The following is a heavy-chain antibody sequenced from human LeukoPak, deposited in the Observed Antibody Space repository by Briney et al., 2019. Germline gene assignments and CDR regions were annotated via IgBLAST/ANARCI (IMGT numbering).Heavy chain of an antibody. Sequence: PGGSLRLSCAASGFTFSNFWMSWVRQAPGKGLEWVANIKQDGSEKYYVDSVKGRFTISRDNAKNSLYLQMNRLRAEDTAVYYCARAYPRGVIAVAGNNYWGQGTLVTVSS. J-gene: IGHJ4*02. V-gene: IGHV3-7*01. CDR3: ARAYPRGVIAVAGNNY. CDR2: IKQDGSEK. D-gene: IGHD6-19*01. CDR1: GFTFSNFW.